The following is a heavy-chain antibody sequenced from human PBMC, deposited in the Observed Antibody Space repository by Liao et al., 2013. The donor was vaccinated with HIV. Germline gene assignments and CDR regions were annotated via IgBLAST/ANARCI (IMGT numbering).Heavy chain of an antibody. CDR2: VYYSGST. CDR1: GASISSGEHY. CDR3: ASAAGGVAPAPSVEYYY. Sequence: QVQLQESGPGLVKSSQSLSLTCSVSGASISSGEHYWSWIRQSPGKGLEWIGYVYYSGSTYYNPSLKSRVAISVDTSKNQFSLKLGSVTAADTAVYYCASAAGGVAPAPSVEYYY. D-gene: IGHD5-24*01. V-gene: IGHV4-30-4*08. J-gene: IGHJ6*03.